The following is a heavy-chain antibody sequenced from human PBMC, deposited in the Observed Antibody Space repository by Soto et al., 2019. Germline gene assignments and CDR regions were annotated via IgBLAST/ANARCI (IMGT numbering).Heavy chain of an antibody. CDR2: NYYSGCT. J-gene: IGHJ3*01. CDR1: GVSFSSGSYY. V-gene: IGHV4-61*01. D-gene: IGHD3-16*01. Sequence: WESLSLTCAVSGVSFSSGSYYWGWNRQAPGKEREWLGYNYYSGCTNYNPSLKSRVTISVDTSKNQFSLKLRSVIAADPAVQYTAGGRESDAFDVWGQGTTVTVSS. CDR3: AGGRESDAFDV.